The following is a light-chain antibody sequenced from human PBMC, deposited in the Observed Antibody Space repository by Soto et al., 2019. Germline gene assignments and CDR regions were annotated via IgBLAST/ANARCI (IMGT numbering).Light chain of an antibody. Sequence: DIQMTQFPSTLSASVGDRVTITCRASESISSWLAWYQQKPGKAPKIVIYKASTLQSGVPSRFTGSGSGTEFTLTISSLQPDDFATYYCQHYSVFPLTFGGGTKVEIK. V-gene: IGKV1-5*03. CDR1: ESISSW. CDR3: QHYSVFPLT. J-gene: IGKJ4*01. CDR2: KAS.